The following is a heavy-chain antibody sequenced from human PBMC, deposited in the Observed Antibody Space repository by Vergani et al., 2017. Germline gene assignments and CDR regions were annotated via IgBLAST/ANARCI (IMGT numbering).Heavy chain of an antibody. J-gene: IGHJ4*02. Sequence: QVQLQESGPGLVKPSGTLSLTCAVSGGSISSGYYWGWIRQPPGKGLEWIGSMYQSGSTYYNPSLKSRVTISVDTSKNQFSLKLSSVTAADTAVYYCARVRTIFGVALFDYWGQGTLVTVSS. V-gene: IGHV4-38-2*01. CDR3: ARVRTIFGVALFDY. D-gene: IGHD3-3*01. CDR2: MYQSGST. CDR1: GGSISSGYY.